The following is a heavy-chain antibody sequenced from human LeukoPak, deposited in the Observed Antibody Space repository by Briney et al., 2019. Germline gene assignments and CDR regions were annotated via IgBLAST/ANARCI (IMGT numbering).Heavy chain of an antibody. CDR2: IYYSGST. J-gene: IGHJ4*02. Sequence: SETLSLTCTVSGGSISSSSYYWSWIRQPPGKGLEWIGYIYYSGSTNDNPSLKSRVTISVDTSQNQFSLKLSSVTAADTAVYYCARVSVAAHFYFDYWGQGTLVTVSS. CDR1: GGSISSSSYY. D-gene: IGHD6-6*01. V-gene: IGHV4-61*01. CDR3: ARVSVAAHFYFDY.